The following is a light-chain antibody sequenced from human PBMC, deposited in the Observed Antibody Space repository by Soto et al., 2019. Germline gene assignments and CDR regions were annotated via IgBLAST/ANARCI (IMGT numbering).Light chain of an antibody. V-gene: IGKV3-20*01. CDR3: QQYGASPWT. Sequence: IVLTQSPGTLALSPGERATLSCRASQSVISTYLAWYQQKPGQAPNLLIYGASRRATGIPDRFRGSGSGTDFTLTISRLEPEDFAVYYCQQYGASPWTFGQGTKVEIK. CDR1: QSVISTY. CDR2: GAS. J-gene: IGKJ1*01.